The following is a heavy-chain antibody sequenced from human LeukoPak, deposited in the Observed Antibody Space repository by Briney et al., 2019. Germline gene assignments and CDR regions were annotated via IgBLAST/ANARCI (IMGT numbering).Heavy chain of an antibody. D-gene: IGHD3-10*01. CDR3: AKDKEGNFDY. V-gene: IGHV3-30*02. J-gene: IGHJ4*02. CDR1: GFTFSSYG. Sequence: PGGSLRLSCAASGFTFSSYGMHWVRQAPAKGREWVAFIRYDGSNKYYADSVKGRFTISRDNSKNTLYLQMNSLRAEDTAVYYCAKDKEGNFDYWGQGTLVTVSS. CDR2: IRYDGSNK.